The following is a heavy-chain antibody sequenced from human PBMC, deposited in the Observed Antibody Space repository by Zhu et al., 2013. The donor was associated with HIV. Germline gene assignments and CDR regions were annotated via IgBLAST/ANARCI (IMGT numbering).Heavy chain of an antibody. CDR3: ARVTSGYSYALGGYYYGMDV. Sequence: QVQLVQSGPEVKKPGSSVKVSCQSLEDTFSSHPINWVRQAPGQRLQWMGWISGYNGKTNYARNLQDRVTMTVDISSSTAYLELRSLRSDDTAIYYCARVTSGYSYALGGYYYGMDVVGPKGPRSPSPQ. J-gene: IGHJ6*01. CDR1: EDTFSSHP. CDR2: ISGYNGKT. D-gene: IGHD5-18*01. V-gene: IGHV1-18*01.